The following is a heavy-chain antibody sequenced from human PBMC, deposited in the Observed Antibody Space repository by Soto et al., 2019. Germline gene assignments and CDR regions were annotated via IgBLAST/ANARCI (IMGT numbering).Heavy chain of an antibody. D-gene: IGHD3-9*01. CDR3: ARDADTTGHYSNFEL. CDR2: MHTGGNEK. V-gene: IGHV3-33*08. J-gene: IGHJ4*02. Sequence: QVQLVESGGGVVQPGGSLRLSCAASGFTFSYYGFHWVRQAPGKGLEWVAVMHTGGNEKYYVDSVKGRFTVSRDDSRNMVYLEMSGLRAEDTAEYFCARDADTTGHYSNFELWGRGALVAV. CDR1: GFTFSYYG.